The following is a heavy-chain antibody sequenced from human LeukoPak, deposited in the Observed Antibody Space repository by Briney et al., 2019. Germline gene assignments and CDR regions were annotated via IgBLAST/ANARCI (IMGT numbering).Heavy chain of an antibody. CDR3: ARVGAAAGVDY. CDR2: IGSNGGST. D-gene: IGHD6-13*01. CDR1: GFTFSSYT. Sequence: GGSLRPSCAASGFTFSSYTMHWVRQAPGKGLEYVSGIGSNGGSTYYANSVKGRFTISGDNSKSTLYLQMGSLRTEDMAVYYCARVGAAAGVDYWGQGTLVTVSS. J-gene: IGHJ4*02. V-gene: IGHV3-64*01.